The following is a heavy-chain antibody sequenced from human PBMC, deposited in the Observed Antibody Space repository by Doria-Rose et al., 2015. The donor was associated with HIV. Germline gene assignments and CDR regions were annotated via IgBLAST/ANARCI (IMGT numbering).Heavy chain of an antibody. D-gene: IGHD1-26*01. CDR3: ASQWERSSFDY. Sequence: QVQLVQSGSEVKKPGSSVKVSCKASGGTFSSYTISWVRQAPGQGLEWMGRIIPILDIVNYALRFQGRVTITADESTSTAYMELSSLRFEDTAIYYCASQWERSSFDYWGQGTLVTVSS. CDR1: GGTFSSYT. J-gene: IGHJ4*02. CDR2: IIPILDIV. V-gene: IGHV1-69*02.